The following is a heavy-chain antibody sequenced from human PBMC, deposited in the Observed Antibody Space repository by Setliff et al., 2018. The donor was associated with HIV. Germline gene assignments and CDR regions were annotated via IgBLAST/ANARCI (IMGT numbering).Heavy chain of an antibody. CDR2: IITNGGTT. D-gene: IGHD1-1*01. CDR3: TRDLTLYKL. J-gene: IGHJ4*02. Sequence: PGGSLRLSCAASGFTFNTFAMTWARQAPGKGLDWVSSIITNGGTTFYADSVKGRFTISRDNSNNMLYLEMNNLRAEDTALYYCTRDLTLYKLWGQGTLVTVSS. CDR1: GFTFNTFA. V-gene: IGHV3-23*01.